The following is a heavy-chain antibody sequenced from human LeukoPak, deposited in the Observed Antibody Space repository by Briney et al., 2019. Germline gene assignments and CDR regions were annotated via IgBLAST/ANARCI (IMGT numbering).Heavy chain of an antibody. CDR3: ARGIALYDYVWGSYRYSKNFDY. D-gene: IGHD3-16*02. CDR2: INHSGST. V-gene: IGHV4-34*01. CDR1: GGSISGYY. Sequence: PSETLSLTCTVSGGSISGYYWSWIRQPPGKGLEWIGEINHSGSTNYNPSLKSRVTISVDTSKNQFSLKLSSVTAADTAVYYCARGIALYDYVWGSYRYSKNFDYWGQGTLVTVSS. J-gene: IGHJ4*02.